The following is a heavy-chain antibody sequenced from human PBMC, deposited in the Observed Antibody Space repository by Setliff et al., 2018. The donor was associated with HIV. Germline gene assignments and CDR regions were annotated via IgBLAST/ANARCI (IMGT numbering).Heavy chain of an antibody. CDR3: VRDYGSGTNFFYSMDV. Sequence: GGSLRLSCAASGFTFGSYSMNWVRQAPGKGLEWISSISSSSTLIHYANSVSGRFTISRDSAKNSLYLQMNSLRAEDTAVYYCVRDYGSGTNFFYSMDVWGKGTTVTVSS. CDR1: GFTFGSYS. J-gene: IGHJ6*03. V-gene: IGHV3-21*01. CDR2: ISSSSTLI. D-gene: IGHD3-10*01.